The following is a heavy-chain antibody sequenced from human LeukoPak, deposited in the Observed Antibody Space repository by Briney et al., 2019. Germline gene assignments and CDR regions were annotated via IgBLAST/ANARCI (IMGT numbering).Heavy chain of an antibody. CDR2: IIPIFGTA. V-gene: IGHV1-69*13. Sequence: GASVNVSCKASVCTFINYAISWVRQAPGQGLEWMGGIIPIFGTANYAQKCQGRVTITADESTSTAYMELSSLRSEDTAVYYCARDGNMDVWGKGTTVTISS. CDR1: VCTFINYA. D-gene: IGHD1-26*01. J-gene: IGHJ6*03. CDR3: ARDGNMDV.